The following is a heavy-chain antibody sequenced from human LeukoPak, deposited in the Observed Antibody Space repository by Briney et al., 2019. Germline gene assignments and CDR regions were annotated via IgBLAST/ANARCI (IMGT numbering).Heavy chain of an antibody. CDR2: ISSSSSFI. CDR1: GFTFSSYS. CDR3: ARDMGDY. J-gene: IGHJ4*02. V-gene: IGHV3-21*04. D-gene: IGHD3-10*01. Sequence: GGSLRLSCAASGFTFSSYSINWVRQAPGKGLEWVSSISSSSSFISYADSVKGRFTISRDNAKNSVFLQMNSLRAEDTAVYYCARDMGDYWGQGTLVTVSS.